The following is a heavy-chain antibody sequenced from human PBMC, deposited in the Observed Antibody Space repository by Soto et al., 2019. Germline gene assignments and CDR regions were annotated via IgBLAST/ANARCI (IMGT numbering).Heavy chain of an antibody. CDR1: GGSISSGGYS. Sequence: SETLSLTCAVSGGSISSGGYSWSWIRQPPGKGLEWIGYVYHSGSTYYNPSLKSRVTISVDRSKNQFSLKLSSVTAADTAVYYCARGKAMVRDYYYYYGMDVWGQGTTVTVSS. J-gene: IGHJ6*02. V-gene: IGHV4-30-2*01. CDR2: VYHSGST. D-gene: IGHD3-10*01. CDR3: ARGKAMVRDYYYYYGMDV.